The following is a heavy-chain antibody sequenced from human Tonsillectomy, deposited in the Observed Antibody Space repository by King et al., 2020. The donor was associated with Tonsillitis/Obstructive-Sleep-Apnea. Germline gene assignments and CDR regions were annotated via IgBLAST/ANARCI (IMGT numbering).Heavy chain of an antibody. CDR1: GGPFSGYY. Sequence: VQLQQWGAGLLKPSETLSLTCAVYGGPFSGYYWSWIRQPPGKGLEWIGEINHSGSTNYNPSLKSRVTISVDTSKNQFSLKLSSVTAADTAVYYCARGREDIVVVPAAIQAAVDYWGQGTLVTVSS. D-gene: IGHD2-2*02. V-gene: IGHV4-34*01. CDR3: ARGREDIVVVPAAIQAAVDY. J-gene: IGHJ4*02. CDR2: INHSGST.